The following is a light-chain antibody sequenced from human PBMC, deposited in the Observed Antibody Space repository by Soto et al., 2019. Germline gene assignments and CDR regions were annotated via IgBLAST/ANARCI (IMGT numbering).Light chain of an antibody. CDR3: SSYTSSSTPVV. CDR2: DVS. Sequence: QSALTQPASVSGSPGQSITISCTGTSSDVGGYNYVSWYQLQPGKAPKLMIYDVSNRPSGVSNRFSGSKSGNTASLTISGLQAEDEADYYCSSYTSSSTPVVFGGGTKLTVL. CDR1: SSDVGGYNY. V-gene: IGLV2-14*01. J-gene: IGLJ2*01.